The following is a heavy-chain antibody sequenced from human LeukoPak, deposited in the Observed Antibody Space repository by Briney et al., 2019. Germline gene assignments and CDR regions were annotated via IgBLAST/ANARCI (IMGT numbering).Heavy chain of an antibody. D-gene: IGHD2-2*01. V-gene: IGHV3-30*02. CDR2: IRYDGSNK. Sequence: GGSLRLSCAASGLTFRSYGMHWVRQAPGKGLEWVAFIRYDGSNKYYADSVKGRFTISRDNSKNTLYLQMNSLRAEDTAVYYCAKEDCGGTSCYSHRPREFDYWGQGTLVTVSS. J-gene: IGHJ4*02. CDR3: AKEDCGGTSCYSHRPREFDY. CDR1: GLTFRSYG.